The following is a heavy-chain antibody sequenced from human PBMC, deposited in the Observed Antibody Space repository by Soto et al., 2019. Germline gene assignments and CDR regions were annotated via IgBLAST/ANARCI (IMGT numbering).Heavy chain of an antibody. V-gene: IGHV3-23*01. D-gene: IGHD3-10*01. J-gene: IGHJ4*02. CDR1: GLTFSNYA. CDR2: ISSTGDGT. Sequence: EVHLLESGGDLVQPGGSLRLSCVASGLTFSNYALSWVRQAPGKGLEWVSGISSTGDGTYYADAVKGRLTISRDNSKNTLSLQINSLRAEDTAIYYCAMRNYYVSGSYPYYFDFWGQGTLVTVSS. CDR3: AMRNYYVSGSYPYYFDF.